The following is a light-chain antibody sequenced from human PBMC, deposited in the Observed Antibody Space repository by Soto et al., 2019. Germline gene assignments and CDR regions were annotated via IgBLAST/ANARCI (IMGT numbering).Light chain of an antibody. CDR1: YSDIGAYNY. V-gene: IGLV2-14*01. Sequence: QSVLTQPPSASGSPGQSVTIPCTGTYSDIGAYNYVSWYQQHPGKAPKLMIYEVSNRPLGVSNRFSGSKSGNTASLTISGLQAEDEADYYCTSYTSSSTLDVFGTGTKLTVL. CDR3: TSYTSSSTLDV. J-gene: IGLJ1*01. CDR2: EVS.